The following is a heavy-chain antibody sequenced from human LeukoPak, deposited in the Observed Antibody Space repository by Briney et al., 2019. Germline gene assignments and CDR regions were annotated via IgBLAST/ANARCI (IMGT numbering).Heavy chain of an antibody. D-gene: IGHD5-24*01. CDR1: GGSISSSSYY. V-gene: IGHV4-39*07. Sequence: PSETLSLTCTVPGGSISSSSYYWGWIRQPPGKGLEWIGSIYYSGSTYYNPSLKSRVTISVDTSKNQFSLKLSSVTAADTAVYYCARDVGRDGYNWYYWGQGTLVTVSS. J-gene: IGHJ4*02. CDR2: IYYSGST. CDR3: ARDVGRDGYNWYY.